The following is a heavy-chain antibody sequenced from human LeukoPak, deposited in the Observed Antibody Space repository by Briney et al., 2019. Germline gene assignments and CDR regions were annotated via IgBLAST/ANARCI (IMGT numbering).Heavy chain of an antibody. Sequence: PGGSLRLSCAASGFIFSDYYMTWIRQAPGKGLEWVSYISTGGDTTYYANAVKGRFTISRDNARNPLYLQMNRLRAEDTATYYCARESVAIDYWGQGTLVTVSS. V-gene: IGHV3-11*01. D-gene: IGHD2-15*01. CDR1: GFIFSDYY. CDR3: ARESVAIDY. CDR2: ISTGGDTT. J-gene: IGHJ4*02.